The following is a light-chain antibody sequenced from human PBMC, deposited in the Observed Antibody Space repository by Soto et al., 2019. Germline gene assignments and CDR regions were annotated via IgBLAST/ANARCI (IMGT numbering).Light chain of an antibody. CDR2: DVS. Sequence: QSALTQPASVSGSPGQSITISCTGTSSDVGGYNYVSWYQHHPGKAPKIMIYDVSNRPSGVSSRFSGSKSGNTASLTISGLQAEDEADYYCSSYTSGSSRVFGGGTKVTVL. V-gene: IGLV2-14*03. CDR3: SSYTSGSSRV. J-gene: IGLJ2*01. CDR1: SSDVGGYNY.